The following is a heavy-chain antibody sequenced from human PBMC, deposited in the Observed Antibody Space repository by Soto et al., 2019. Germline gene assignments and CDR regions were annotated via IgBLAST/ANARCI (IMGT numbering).Heavy chain of an antibody. CDR3: ARGITGFDY. D-gene: IGHD3-3*01. CDR2: IYYSGST. V-gene: IGHV4-59*01. Sequence: PSETLSLTCAVYGGSFSGYYWSWIRQPPGKGLEWIGYIYYSGSTNYNPSLKSRVTISVDTSKNQFSLKLSSVTAADTAVCYCARGITGFDYWGQGTLVTVSS. J-gene: IGHJ4*02. CDR1: GGSFSGYY.